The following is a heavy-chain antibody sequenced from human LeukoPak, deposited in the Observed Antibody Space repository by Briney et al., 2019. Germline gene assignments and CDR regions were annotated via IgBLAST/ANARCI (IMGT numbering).Heavy chain of an antibody. Sequence: SETLSLTCTVSGGSISSGSYYWSWIRQPAGKGLEWIGRIYTSGSTNYNPSLKSRVTISVDTSKNQFSLKLSSVTAADTAVYYCARDGRLLDIWGQGTMVTVSS. CDR1: GGSISSGSYY. CDR2: IYTSGST. V-gene: IGHV4-61*02. CDR3: ARDGRLLDI. J-gene: IGHJ3*02. D-gene: IGHD2-21*02.